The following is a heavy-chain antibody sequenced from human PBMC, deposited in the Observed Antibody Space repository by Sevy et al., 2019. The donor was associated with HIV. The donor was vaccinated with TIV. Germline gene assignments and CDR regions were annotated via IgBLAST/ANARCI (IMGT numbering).Heavy chain of an antibody. CDR2: ISGISNYI. CDR3: ARNNCSITNCYMGDVFDI. Sequence: GGSLRLSCAASGFTFSSYSMNWVHQAPGKGLEWVSSISGISNYIYYADSMKGRFTVSRDNARNSLYLQMNSLRAEDTAVYYCARNNCSITNCYMGDVFDIWGQGTMVTVSS. V-gene: IGHV3-21*01. CDR1: GFTFSSYS. D-gene: IGHD2-2*02. J-gene: IGHJ3*02.